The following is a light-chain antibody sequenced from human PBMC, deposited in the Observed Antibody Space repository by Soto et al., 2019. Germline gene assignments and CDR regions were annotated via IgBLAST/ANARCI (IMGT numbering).Light chain of an antibody. V-gene: IGKV3-20*01. CDR2: DAS. CDR1: QSVSSF. CDR3: QQYGSTPQA. Sequence: EIVLTQAPGTLSLSPGERATVSCRSSQSVSSFLAWYQQKPGQAPRLLIYDASSRATGIPDRFSGSGSGTDFTLTISRLEPEDFAVYYCQQYGSTPQAFGQGTKVDIK. J-gene: IGKJ1*01.